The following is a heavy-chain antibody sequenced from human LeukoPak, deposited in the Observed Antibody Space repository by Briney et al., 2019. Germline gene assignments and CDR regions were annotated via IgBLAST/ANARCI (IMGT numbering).Heavy chain of an antibody. CDR1: GFTFSSYG. CDR3: AKNSVVVAASVTTFDY. CDR2: ISYDGSNK. D-gene: IGHD2-15*01. Sequence: GGSLRLSCAASGFTFSSYGMHWVRQAPGKGLEWVAVISYDGSNKYYADSVKGRFTISRDNSKNTLYLQMNSLRAEDTAVYYCAKNSVVVAASVTTFDYWGQGTLVTVSS. J-gene: IGHJ4*02. V-gene: IGHV3-30*18.